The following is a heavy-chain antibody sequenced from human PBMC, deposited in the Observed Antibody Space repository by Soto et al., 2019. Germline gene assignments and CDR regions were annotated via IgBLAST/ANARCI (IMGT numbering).Heavy chain of an antibody. CDR2: ISAHNGNT. Sequence: QVHLVQSGAEVKKPGASVKVSCKGSGYTFTSYGITWVRQAPGQGLEWMGWISAHNGNTDYAPTLQGRVTVTRDPSTSTAYMGLRSLRSDDTAVYYCARGRYGDYWGQGALVTVSS. CDR1: GYTFTSYG. D-gene: IGHD1-1*01. V-gene: IGHV1-18*01. CDR3: ARGRYGDY. J-gene: IGHJ4*02.